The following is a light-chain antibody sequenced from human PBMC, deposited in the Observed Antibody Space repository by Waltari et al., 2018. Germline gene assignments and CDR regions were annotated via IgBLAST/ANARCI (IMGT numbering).Light chain of an antibody. CDR1: QSVSGD. V-gene: IGKV3-15*01. Sequence: EVVMTQSPVTLSVSSGERATLSCRASQSVSGDLAWYQQKPGQAPRLLIYGASTRPTGIPVRFSGSGSGTEFTLTISSLQSEDLAIYYCQQYNNWPPTFGGGTKVEIK. CDR3: QQYNNWPPT. J-gene: IGKJ4*01. CDR2: GAS.